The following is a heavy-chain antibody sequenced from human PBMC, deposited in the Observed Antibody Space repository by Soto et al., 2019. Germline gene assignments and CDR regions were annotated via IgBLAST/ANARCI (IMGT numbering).Heavy chain of an antibody. V-gene: IGHV3-33*01. D-gene: IGHD3-10*01. J-gene: IGHJ3*01. Sequence: QAQLEESGGGVAQPGTSLRLSCAASAFSFSRFGMHWVRQAPGKGLEWVAVVWNDETKTGYAYSVKGRFTIFRDNSKNMVYLQMSSVRVEDTAIYFCARGGYYFGAGNDAFDVWGQGTMVTVSS. CDR2: VWNDETKT. CDR1: AFSFSRFG. CDR3: ARGGYYFGAGNDAFDV.